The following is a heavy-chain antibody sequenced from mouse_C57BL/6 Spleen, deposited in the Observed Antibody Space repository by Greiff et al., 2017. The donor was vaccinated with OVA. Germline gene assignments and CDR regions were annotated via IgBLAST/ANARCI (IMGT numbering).Heavy chain of an antibody. CDR2: IYPGDGDT. Sequence: QVHVKQSGAELVKPGASVKISCKASGYAFSSYWMNWVKQRPGKGLEWIGQIYPGDGDTNYNGKFKGKATLTADKSSSTAYMQLSSLTSEDSAVYFCARHGSYWYFDVWGTGTTVTVSS. D-gene: IGHD1-1*01. CDR3: ARHGSYWYFDV. J-gene: IGHJ1*03. V-gene: IGHV1-80*01. CDR1: GYAFSSYW.